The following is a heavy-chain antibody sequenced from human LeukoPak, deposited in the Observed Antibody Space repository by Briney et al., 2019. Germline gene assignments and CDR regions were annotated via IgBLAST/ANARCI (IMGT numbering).Heavy chain of an antibody. V-gene: IGHV3-21*01. CDR2: ITSGGDYM. CDR3: ARAVCPTIKFCDSSYFMDV. CDR1: GFTFGGYT. J-gene: IGHJ6*03. Sequence: GGSLRLSCAASGFTFGGYTMSWVRQAPGKGLQWVSTITSGGDYMYYADPVKGRFTISRDDSKNSLYLHMNSLRAEDTAVYYCARAVCPTIKFCDSSYFMDVWGKGTTVNVS. D-gene: IGHD6-6*01.